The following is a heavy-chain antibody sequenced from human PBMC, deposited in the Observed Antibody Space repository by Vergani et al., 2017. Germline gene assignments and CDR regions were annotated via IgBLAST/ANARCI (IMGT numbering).Heavy chain of an antibody. CDR3: AREIALGPAATDYYYMDV. D-gene: IGHD2-2*01. Sequence: EVQLVQSGAEVKQPGESLKISCAASGFTFSSYSMNWVRQAPGKGLEWVSSISSSSSYIYYADSVKGRFTISRDNAKNSLYLQMNSLRAEDTAVYYCAREIALGPAATDYYYMDVWGKGTTVTVSS. V-gene: IGHV3-21*01. J-gene: IGHJ6*03. CDR1: GFTFSSYS. CDR2: ISSSSSYI.